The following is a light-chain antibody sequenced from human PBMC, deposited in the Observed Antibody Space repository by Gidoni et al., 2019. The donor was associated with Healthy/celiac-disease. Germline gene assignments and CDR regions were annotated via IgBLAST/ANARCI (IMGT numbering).Light chain of an antibody. CDR3: GTWDSSLSAYV. V-gene: IGLV1-51*01. Sequence: QSVFPHPPSVSAAPGQKVTISCSGSSSNIGNNYVSWYQQLQGTAPKLLIYDNNKRPSGIPDRFSGSKSGTSATLGITGLQTGDEADYYCGTWDSSLSAYVFGTGTKVTVL. CDR1: SSNIGNNY. J-gene: IGLJ1*01. CDR2: DNN.